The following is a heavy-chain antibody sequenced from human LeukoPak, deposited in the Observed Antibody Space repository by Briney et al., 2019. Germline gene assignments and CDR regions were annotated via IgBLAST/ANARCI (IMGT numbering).Heavy chain of an antibody. Sequence: PSETLSLTCTVSGGSIGSYYWSWIRQPPGKGLEWIAYIYSSGSTKSNPSLKSRVTISVDTSKNQSSLKLTSVTAADTAVYYCARDFRVGTGIWGQGILVTVSS. CDR2: IYSSGST. J-gene: IGHJ4*02. V-gene: IGHV4-59*01. D-gene: IGHD5-18*01. CDR3: ARDFRVGTGI. CDR1: GGSIGSYY.